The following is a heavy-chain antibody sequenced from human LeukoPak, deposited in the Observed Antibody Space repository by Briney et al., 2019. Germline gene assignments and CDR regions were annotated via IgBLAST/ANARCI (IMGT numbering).Heavy chain of an antibody. V-gene: IGHV3-53*05. Sequence: GGSLRLSCAASGFTVSSNYMSWVRQAPGKGLEWVSVIYSGGSTYYADSVQGRFTISRDNSKNSLYLQMNSLRTEDTALYYCAKDRSSGWYYDYWGQGTLVTVSS. J-gene: IGHJ4*02. D-gene: IGHD6-19*01. CDR3: AKDRSSGWYYDY. CDR1: GFTVSSNY. CDR2: IYSGGST.